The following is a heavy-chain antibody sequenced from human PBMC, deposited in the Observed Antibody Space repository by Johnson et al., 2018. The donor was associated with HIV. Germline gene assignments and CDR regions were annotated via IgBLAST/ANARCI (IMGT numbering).Heavy chain of an antibody. CDR1: GFTFDDYD. J-gene: IGHJ3*02. CDR3: ARDRGYWDAFDI. D-gene: IGHD3-22*01. CDR2: INWNGDTT. Sequence: MLLVESGGGVVRPGGSLRLSCVASGFTFDDYDMSWVRQAPGKGLEWVSGINWNGDTTAYADSVKGRFTISRDNAKNSLYLQMNSLRAEDTAVYYCARDRGYWDAFDIWGQGTMVTVSS. V-gene: IGHV3-20*04.